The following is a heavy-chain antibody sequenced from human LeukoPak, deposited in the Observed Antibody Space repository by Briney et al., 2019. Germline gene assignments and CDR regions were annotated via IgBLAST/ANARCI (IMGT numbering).Heavy chain of an antibody. Sequence: PSETLSLTCTVSGGSISSYYWSWIRQPPGKGLEWIGYIYYSGSTNYNPSLKSRVTISVDTSKNQFSLKLSSVTAADTAVYYCARSRGDYYGSGSYYTPFDYWGQGTLVTVSS. J-gene: IGHJ4*02. CDR3: ARSRGDYYGSGSYYTPFDY. CDR1: GGSISSYY. V-gene: IGHV4-59*01. CDR2: IYYSGST. D-gene: IGHD3-10*01.